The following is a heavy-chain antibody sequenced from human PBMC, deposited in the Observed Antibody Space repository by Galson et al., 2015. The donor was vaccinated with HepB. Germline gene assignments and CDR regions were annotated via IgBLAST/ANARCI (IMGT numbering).Heavy chain of an antibody. D-gene: IGHD3-22*01. CDR2: INQDGSVK. J-gene: IGHJ4*02. V-gene: IGHV3-7*01. CDR3: ARLPSDDHGYNDY. CDR1: GFTFSRHF. Sequence: SLRLSCAASGFTFSRHFMTWVRLAPGKGLEWVANINQDGSVKHYVDSIKGRFTISRDNAKNSLSLQMNSLRGEDTAVYYCARLPSDDHGYNDYWGQGTLVTVSS.